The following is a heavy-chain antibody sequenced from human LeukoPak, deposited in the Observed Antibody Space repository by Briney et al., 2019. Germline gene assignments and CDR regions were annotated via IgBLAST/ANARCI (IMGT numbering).Heavy chain of an antibody. J-gene: IGHJ3*02. CDR3: ARSSRFLTSHNNAFDI. CDR2: INHRGST. V-gene: IGHV4-34*01. Sequence: SETLSLTSAFYGGSFSGYYWSWIRQPPGKRLEWIGGINHRGSTHSTTPPTSRVTLSVDTSTNKFSLRLSSVTAPDTAVYYCARSSRFLTSHNNAFDIWGQGTMVTVSS. CDR1: GGSFSGYY. D-gene: IGHD3-9*01.